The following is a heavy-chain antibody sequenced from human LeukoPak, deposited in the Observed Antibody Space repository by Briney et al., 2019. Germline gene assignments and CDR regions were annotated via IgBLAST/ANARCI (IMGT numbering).Heavy chain of an antibody. Sequence: GGSLRLSCAASGFTFSSYSMNWVRQAPGKGLEWVSYISSSSSTIYYADSVKGRFTISRDNAKNSLYLQMNSLRAEDTAVYYCARHLFSGQLVGYYYYYMDVWGKGTTVTVSS. V-gene: IGHV3-48*01. CDR3: ARHLFSGQLVGYYYYYMDV. CDR1: GFTFSSYS. J-gene: IGHJ6*03. CDR2: ISSSSSTI. D-gene: IGHD6-6*01.